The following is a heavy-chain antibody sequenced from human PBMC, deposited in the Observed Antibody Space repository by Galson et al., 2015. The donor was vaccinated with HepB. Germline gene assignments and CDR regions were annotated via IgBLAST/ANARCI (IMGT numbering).Heavy chain of an antibody. CDR1: GGSISSYY. CDR3: ARALGNGLFDS. Sequence: ETLSLTCTVSGGSISSYYWGWIRQPPGKGLEWIGHIYYSGNTYYNSSLKSRVTISIDMSKNQSSLKLNSMTAADTAVYCCARALGNGLFDSWGQGTLATVSS. D-gene: IGHD3-16*01. V-gene: IGHV4-59*01. J-gene: IGHJ4*02. CDR2: IYYSGNT.